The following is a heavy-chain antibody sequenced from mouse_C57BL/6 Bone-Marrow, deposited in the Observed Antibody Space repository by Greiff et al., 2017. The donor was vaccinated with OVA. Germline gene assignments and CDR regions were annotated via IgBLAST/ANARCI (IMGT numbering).Heavy chain of an antibody. V-gene: IGHV1-54*01. CDR3: ASRYSTVVARDFDY. Sequence: QVQLQQSGAELVRPGTSVKVSCKASGYAFTNYLIEWVKQRPGQGLEWIGVINPGSGGTNYNKKFKGKATLTADKSSSTAYMQLSSLTSEDSAVYFCASRYSTVVARDFDYWGQGTTLTVSS. CDR1: GYAFTNYL. D-gene: IGHD1-1*01. J-gene: IGHJ2*01. CDR2: INPGSGGT.